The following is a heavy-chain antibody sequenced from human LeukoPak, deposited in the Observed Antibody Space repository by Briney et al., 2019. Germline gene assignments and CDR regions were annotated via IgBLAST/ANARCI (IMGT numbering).Heavy chain of an antibody. CDR1: GFTFSSYE. CDR2: MSGSASII. V-gene: IGHV3-48*03. CDR3: ARGTIAAADY. J-gene: IGHJ4*02. D-gene: IGHD6-13*01. Sequence: GGSLRLSCAASGFTFSSYEMNWVRQAPGKGLEWVSYMSGSASIIYYADSVKGRFTISRDNAKNSLYLQMNSLRAEDTAVYYCARGTIAAADYWGQGTLVTVSS.